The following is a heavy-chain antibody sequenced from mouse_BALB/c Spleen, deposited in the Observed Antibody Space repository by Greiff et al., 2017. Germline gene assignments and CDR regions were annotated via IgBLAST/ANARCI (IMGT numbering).Heavy chain of an antibody. CDR2: IDPANGNT. CDR3: ARDYGYDYDYFDY. CDR1: GFNIKDTY. Sequence: DVQLQESGAELVKPGASVKLSCTASGFNIKDTYMHWVKQRPEQGLEWIGRIDPANGNTKYDPKFQGKATITADTSSNTAYLQLSSLTSEDTAVYYCARDYGYDYDYFDYWGQGTTLTVSS. V-gene: IGHV14-3*02. D-gene: IGHD2-2*01. J-gene: IGHJ2*01.